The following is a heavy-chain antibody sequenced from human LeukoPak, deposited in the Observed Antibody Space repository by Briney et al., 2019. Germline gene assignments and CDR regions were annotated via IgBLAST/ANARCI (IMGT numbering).Heavy chain of an antibody. Sequence: PSETLSLTCTVSGGSISSSSYYWGWIRQPPGKGLEWIGSIYYSGSTYYNPSLKSRVTISVDTSKNQFSLKLSSVTAADTAVYYCARSYSGGYGNTPFDYWGQGTLVTVSS. J-gene: IGHJ4*02. CDR3: ARSYSGGYGNTPFDY. D-gene: IGHD1-26*01. CDR1: GGSISSSSYY. CDR2: IYYSGST. V-gene: IGHV4-39*01.